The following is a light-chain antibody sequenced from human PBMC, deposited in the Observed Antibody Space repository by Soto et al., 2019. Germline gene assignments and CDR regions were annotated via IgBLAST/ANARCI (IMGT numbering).Light chain of an antibody. J-gene: IGKJ1*01. CDR3: QQYDKWPRT. V-gene: IGKV3-20*01. CDR2: GAS. Sequence: EIALTQSPGTLSLSPGERATLSCRASQSVISNYLAWYQHKPGQAPRLLIYGASSRATGVPDRFSGSVSGTDFTLTISRLEPEDFAVYYCQQYDKWPRTFGQGTKVDI. CDR1: QSVISNY.